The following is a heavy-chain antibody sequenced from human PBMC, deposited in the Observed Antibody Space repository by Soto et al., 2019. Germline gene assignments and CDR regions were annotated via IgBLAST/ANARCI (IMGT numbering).Heavy chain of an antibody. CDR3: ARAPWISPPYYYMDV. D-gene: IGHD5-12*01. J-gene: IGHJ6*03. CDR1: GYTFTSYG. CDR2: ISAYNGNT. V-gene: IGHV1-18*01. Sequence: ASVKVSCKASGYTFTSYGISWVRQAPGQGLEWMGWISAYNGNTNYAQKLQGRVTMTTDTSTSTAYMELRSLRSDDTAVYYCARAPWISPPYYYMDVWGKGTTDTVSS.